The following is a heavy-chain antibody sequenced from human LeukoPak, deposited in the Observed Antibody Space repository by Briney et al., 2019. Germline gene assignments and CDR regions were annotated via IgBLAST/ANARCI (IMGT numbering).Heavy chain of an antibody. D-gene: IGHD6-25*01. V-gene: IGHV1-58*02. Sequence: SVKVSCKASGFTFTSSAMQWVRQARGQRLEWIGWIVVGSGNTNYAQKFQERVTITRDMSTSTAYMELSSLRSEDTAVYYCAAESLAAASDYYYYGMDVWGQGTTVTVSS. CDR3: AAESLAAASDYYYYGMDV. CDR2: IVVGSGNT. J-gene: IGHJ6*02. CDR1: GFTFTSSA.